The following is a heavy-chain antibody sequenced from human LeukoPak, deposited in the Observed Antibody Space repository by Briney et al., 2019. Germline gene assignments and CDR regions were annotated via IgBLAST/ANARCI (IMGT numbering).Heavy chain of an antibody. CDR2: IYSGGST. D-gene: IGHD6-19*01. Sequence: GGSLRLSCAASGFTVSSNYLSWVRQAPGKGLEWVSVIYSGGSTYYADSVKGRFTISRDNSKNTLYLQMNSLRAEDTAVYYCATAYSSGSYPIFDYWGQGTLVTVSS. CDR3: ATAYSSGSYPIFDY. CDR1: GFTVSSNY. J-gene: IGHJ4*02. V-gene: IGHV3-53*01.